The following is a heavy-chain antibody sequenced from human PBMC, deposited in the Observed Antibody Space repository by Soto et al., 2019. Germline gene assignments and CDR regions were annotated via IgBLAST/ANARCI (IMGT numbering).Heavy chain of an antibody. J-gene: IGHJ2*01. Sequence: SVKVSCKASGGTFSSCAISWVRQAPGQGLEWMGGIIPIFGTANYAQKFQGRVTITADESTSTAYMELSSLRSEDTVVYYRARGAKHAVLVTAIVWYFDLWGRGTLVTVSS. D-gene: IGHD2-21*02. V-gene: IGHV1-69*13. CDR3: ARGAKHAVLVTAIVWYFDL. CDR1: GGTFSSCA. CDR2: IIPIFGTA.